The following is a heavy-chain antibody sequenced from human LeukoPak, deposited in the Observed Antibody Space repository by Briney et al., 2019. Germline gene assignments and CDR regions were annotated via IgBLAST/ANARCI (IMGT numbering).Heavy chain of an antibody. J-gene: IGHJ4*02. Sequence: SQTLSLTCTVSGGSISSGSYYWSWIRQPAGKGLEWIGRIYTSGSTNYNPSLKTRVTISMDTSKIQFFLKLTSVTTADTAVYYCARRYCTSASCSFDYWGQGSLVIVSS. CDR3: ARRYCTSASCSFDY. CDR2: IYTSGST. D-gene: IGHD2-2*01. V-gene: IGHV4-61*02. CDR1: GGSISSGSYY.